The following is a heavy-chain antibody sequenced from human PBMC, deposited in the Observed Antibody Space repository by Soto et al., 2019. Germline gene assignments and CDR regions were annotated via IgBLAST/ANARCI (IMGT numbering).Heavy chain of an antibody. D-gene: IGHD7-27*01. V-gene: IGHV1-3*01. CDR2: INAGNGNT. Sequence: ASVKVSCKASGYTFTSYAMHWVRQAPGQRLEWMGWINAGNGNTKYSQKFQGRVTITRDTSASTAYMELSSLRSEDTAVYYCARVRTGENYYYYGMDVWGQGTTVTVSS. CDR3: ARVRTGENYYYYGMDV. J-gene: IGHJ6*02. CDR1: GYTFTSYA.